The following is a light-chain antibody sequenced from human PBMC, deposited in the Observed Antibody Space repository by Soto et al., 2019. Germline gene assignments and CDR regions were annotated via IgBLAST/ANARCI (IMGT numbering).Light chain of an antibody. J-gene: IGKJ3*01. Sequence: ENVLTQSPGTLSLSPGERATLSCRASQSVTINYLAWYQQKPGQAPRLLIYGVSTRATGIPNRFSGSGSGTDFTLIISRLEPEDFAVYYCQQYGSSPFTFGPGTKVDIK. CDR3: QQYGSSPFT. V-gene: IGKV3-20*01. CDR1: QSVTINY. CDR2: GVS.